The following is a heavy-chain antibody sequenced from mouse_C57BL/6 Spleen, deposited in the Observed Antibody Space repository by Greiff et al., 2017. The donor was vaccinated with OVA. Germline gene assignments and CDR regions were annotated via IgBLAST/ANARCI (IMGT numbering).Heavy chain of an antibody. CDR1: GYTFTSYW. CDR2: IYPSDSET. J-gene: IGHJ3*01. CDR3: ARERDYDGGFAY. Sequence: QVQLKQPGAELVRPGSSVKLSCKASGYTFTSYWMDWVKQRPGQGLEWIGNIYPSDSETHYNQKFKDKATLTVDKSSSTAYMQLSSLTSEDSAVYYCARERDYDGGFAYWGQGTLVTVSA. D-gene: IGHD2-4*01. V-gene: IGHV1-61*01.